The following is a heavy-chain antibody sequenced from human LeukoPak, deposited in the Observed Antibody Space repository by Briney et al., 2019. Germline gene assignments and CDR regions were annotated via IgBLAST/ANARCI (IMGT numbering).Heavy chain of an antibody. CDR3: ARDLGSRYFWDY. CDR2: TYYRSNLYN. D-gene: IGHD3-3*01. J-gene: IGHJ4*02. CDR1: GDSVSTNSVA. Sequence: SQTLSLTFAISGDSVSTNSVAWNWIRQSPSRGLEWLGRTYYRSNLYNDYAVSVTSRITINPDTFKNQFSLQLNSVTPEDTAVYYCARDLGSRYFWDYWGQGTLVTVSS. V-gene: IGHV6-1*01.